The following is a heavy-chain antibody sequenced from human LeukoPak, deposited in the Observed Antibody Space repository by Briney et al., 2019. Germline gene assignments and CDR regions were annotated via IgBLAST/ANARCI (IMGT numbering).Heavy chain of an antibody. CDR3: ATSGWEQLLLQ. CDR2: MYYSGRT. J-gene: IGHJ4*02. D-gene: IGHD2-15*01. V-gene: IGHV4-39*01. CDR1: GGSISSSTFY. Sequence: SETLSLTCSVSGGSISSSTFYWGWIRQPPGEELEWIGTMYYSGRTNYNPSLEGRVTISVDPSKNQFSLTLRSVTAADTAVYYCATSGWEQLLLQWGQGTLATVSS.